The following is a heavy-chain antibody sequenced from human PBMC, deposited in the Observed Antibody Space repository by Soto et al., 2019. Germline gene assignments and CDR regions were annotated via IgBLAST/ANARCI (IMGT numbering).Heavy chain of an antibody. CDR3: ARQVWFGGEAYYYYYYSMDV. CDR1: GGSISSSSYY. V-gene: IGHV4-39*01. J-gene: IGHJ6*02. CDR2: IYYSGST. D-gene: IGHD3-10*01. Sequence: SETLSLTCTVSGGSISSSSYYWGWIRQPPGKGLEWIGSIYYSGSTYYNPSLKSRVTISVDTSKNQFSLKLSSVTAADTAVYYCARQVWFGGEAYYYYYYSMDVWGQGTTVTVSS.